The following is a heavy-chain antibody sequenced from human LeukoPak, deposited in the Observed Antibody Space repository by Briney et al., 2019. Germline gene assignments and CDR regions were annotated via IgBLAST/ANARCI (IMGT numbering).Heavy chain of an antibody. CDR1: GCTFSSYW. D-gene: IGHD3-22*01. V-gene: IGHV3-74*01. CDR3: ARVTYYYDSSGYQRAIYYFDY. J-gene: IGHJ4*02. Sequence: PGGSLRLSCAASGCTFSSYWMHWVRQAPGKGLVWASRINSVGSTTTYADSVKGRFTISRDNAKNTLYLQMNSLRAEDTAVYYCARVTYYYDSSGYQRAIYYFDYWGQGTLVTVSS. CDR2: INSVGSTT.